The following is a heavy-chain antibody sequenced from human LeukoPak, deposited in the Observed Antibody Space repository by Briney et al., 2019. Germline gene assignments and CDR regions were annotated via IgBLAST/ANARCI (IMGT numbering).Heavy chain of an antibody. J-gene: IGHJ4*02. Sequence: GASVKVSCKASGGTFSSYAISWVRQAPGQGLEWMGGIIPIFGTANYAQKFQGRVTITRDTSASTAYMELSSLRSEDTAVYYCARGISSWFDYWGQGTLVTVSS. CDR3: ARGISSWFDY. D-gene: IGHD6-13*01. CDR1: GGTFSSYA. V-gene: IGHV1-69*05. CDR2: IIPIFGTA.